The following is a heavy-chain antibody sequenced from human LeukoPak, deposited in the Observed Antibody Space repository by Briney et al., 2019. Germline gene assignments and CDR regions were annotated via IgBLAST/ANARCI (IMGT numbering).Heavy chain of an antibody. CDR3: SREFPFCGADCFSGVFDI. CDR2: ISVINNANT. J-gene: IGHJ3*02. V-gene: IGHV1-18*01. Sequence: ASVKVSCKASGYTFSSYGINWVRQAPGQGLEWMGWISVINNANTRYAQNFQGRLTMTTDTSTTTAYTELRSLRSDDTAVYYCSREFPFCGADCFSGVFDIWGQGTMVTVS. D-gene: IGHD2-21*02. CDR1: GYTFSSYG.